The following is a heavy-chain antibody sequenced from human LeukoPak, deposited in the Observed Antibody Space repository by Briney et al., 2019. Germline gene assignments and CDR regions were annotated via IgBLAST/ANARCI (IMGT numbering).Heavy chain of an antibody. J-gene: IGHJ4*02. D-gene: IGHD3-22*01. V-gene: IGHV3-23*01. Sequence: GGSLRLSCAASGFTFSNFALSWVRQAPGKGLEWVSTISGSGSSTYYADSVKGRSTISRDHSRNTLYLQMNSLRAEDTAVYYCAKDTRYYYDSSGYFVYWGQGTLVTVSS. CDR2: ISGSGSST. CDR1: GFTFSNFA. CDR3: AKDTRYYYDSSGYFVY.